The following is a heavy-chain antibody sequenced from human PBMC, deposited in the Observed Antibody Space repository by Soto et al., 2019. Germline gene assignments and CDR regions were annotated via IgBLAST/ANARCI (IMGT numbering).Heavy chain of an antibody. CDR3: TLRDDSSRGPIY. CDR2: DV. V-gene: IGHV2-5*01. J-gene: IGHJ4*02. D-gene: IGHD3-22*01. CDR1: GFSVITRGKT. Sequence: QITLKESGPTLVKPTQTLTLTCTVSGFSVITRGKTLGWIRQPPGKAPEWLTLDVQYRPSLQSRLTFTKDISKNQVVLTMTDMDPVDTATYYCTLRDDSSRGPIYWGQGIRVTVSS.